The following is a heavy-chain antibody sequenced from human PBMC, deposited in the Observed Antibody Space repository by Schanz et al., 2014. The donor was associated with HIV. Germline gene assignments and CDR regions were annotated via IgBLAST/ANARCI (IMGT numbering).Heavy chain of an antibody. J-gene: IGHJ3*01. CDR1: GFTFSSYE. CDR3: AREGESSGRAGLFDL. CDR2: MSHDGFSK. D-gene: IGHD6-19*01. V-gene: IGHV3-30*09. Sequence: QVQLVESGGGVVQPGRSLRLSCAASGFTFSSYEMHWVRQAPGKGLEWVAGMSHDGFSKYFADSVKGRFAISREDSKNTVHLQMDSLRPEDTAVYYCAREGESSGRAGLFDLWGQGAMVTVSS.